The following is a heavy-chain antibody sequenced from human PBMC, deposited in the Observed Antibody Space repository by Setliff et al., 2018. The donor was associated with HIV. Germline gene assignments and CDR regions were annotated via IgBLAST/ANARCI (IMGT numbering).Heavy chain of an antibody. Sequence: SETLSLTCTVSGGSTDSVSYYWAWIRQPPGKGLEWIGSMYYTGSTYYNPSLKSRVTISIDTSKNQFSLKLNSVTAADTAMYYCARDGGSSGWYFVLGYSDYWGPGTLVTVSS. CDR3: ARDGGSSGWYFVLGYSDY. D-gene: IGHD6-19*01. V-gene: IGHV4-39*02. CDR2: MYYTGST. CDR1: GGSTDSVSYY. J-gene: IGHJ4*02.